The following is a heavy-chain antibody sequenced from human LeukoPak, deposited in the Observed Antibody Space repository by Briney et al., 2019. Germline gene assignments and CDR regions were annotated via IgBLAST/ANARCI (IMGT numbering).Heavy chain of an antibody. J-gene: IGHJ4*02. CDR1: GYTFTSYA. CDR3: ARDRAEWFGEFTLDY. D-gene: IGHD3-10*01. CDR2: INAGNGNT. Sequence: GASVKVSCTASGYTFTSYAMHWVRQAPGQRLEWMGWINAGNGNTKYSQKFQGRVTITRDTSASTAYMELSSLRSEDTAVYYCARDRAEWFGEFTLDYWGQGTLVTVSS. V-gene: IGHV1-3*01.